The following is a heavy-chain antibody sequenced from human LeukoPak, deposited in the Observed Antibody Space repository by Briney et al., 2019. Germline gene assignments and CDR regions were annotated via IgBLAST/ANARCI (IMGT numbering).Heavy chain of an antibody. D-gene: IGHD6-13*01. CDR2: ISHNGETK. Sequence: GGSLRLSCAASGFTFSDRYMIWLRQAPGKGLEAISYISHNGETKYYADSVKGRLSISRDNAKSSLYLQMNSLRVEDTAVYYCARDRHGYFDYWGQGTLVTVSS. CDR1: GFTFSDRY. V-gene: IGHV3-11*01. J-gene: IGHJ4*02. CDR3: ARDRHGYFDY.